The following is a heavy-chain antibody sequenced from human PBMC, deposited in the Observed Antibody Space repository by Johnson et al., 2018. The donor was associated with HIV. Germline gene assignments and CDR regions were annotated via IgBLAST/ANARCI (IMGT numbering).Heavy chain of an antibody. CDR1: GFTFDDYA. Sequence: VQLVESGGVVVQPGGSLRLSCAASGFTFDDYAMHWVRQAPGKGLEWVSLISWDGGSTYYADSVKGRFTISRDNSKNSLYLQMNSLRAEDTALYYCAKDMRGLVSTGGVVGALDIWGQGTMVTVSS. CDR3: AKDMRGLVSTGGVVGALDI. J-gene: IGHJ3*02. CDR2: ISWDGGST. D-gene: IGHD2-8*02. V-gene: IGHV3-43D*03.